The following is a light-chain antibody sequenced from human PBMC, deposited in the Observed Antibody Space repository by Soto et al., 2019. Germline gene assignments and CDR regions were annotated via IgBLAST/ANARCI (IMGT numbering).Light chain of an antibody. CDR1: SSDAGSYNY. CDR3: SSDTGGSTL. J-gene: IGLJ1*01. V-gene: IGLV2-14*01. Sequence: SVLTQPASVSGFPGQSITIFCPGNSSDAGSYNYVTWYQQHPGKAPKLMINQVSARPSRFVRRLSAPKSGNTASLTISGLQTKVEADYYCSSDTGGSTLFGTETKGTVL. CDR2: QVS.